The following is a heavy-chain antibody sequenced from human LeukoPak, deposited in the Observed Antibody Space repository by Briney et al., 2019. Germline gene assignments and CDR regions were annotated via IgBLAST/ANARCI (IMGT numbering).Heavy chain of an antibody. D-gene: IGHD6-13*01. Sequence: PGGSLRLSCAASGFAFNTYSMNWVRQAPGKGLEWVSYISSSSSHIYYADSVKGRFTISRDNAKNSLYLQVNSLRDEDTAVYYCARDHYSRNDYWGQGTLVTVSS. CDR2: ISSSSSHI. V-gene: IGHV3-48*02. J-gene: IGHJ4*02. CDR1: GFAFNTYS. CDR3: ARDHYSRNDY.